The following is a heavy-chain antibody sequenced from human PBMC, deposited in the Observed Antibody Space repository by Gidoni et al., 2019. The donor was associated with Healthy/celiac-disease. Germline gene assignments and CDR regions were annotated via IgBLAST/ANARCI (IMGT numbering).Heavy chain of an antibody. J-gene: IGHJ3*02. CDR3: AKWSISSGAPDAFDI. CDR1: GFTLSSYA. D-gene: IGHD3-22*01. Sequence: EVQLFESGGGLVQPGGSLRLSCAASGFTLSSYAMSWVRQAPGKGLEWVSASSGSGGRTYDAESVKGRFTISRKNSKNTLYLQMNSLRAEETAVYYCAKWSISSGAPDAFDIWGQGTMVTVSS. CDR2: SSGSGGRT. V-gene: IGHV3-23*01.